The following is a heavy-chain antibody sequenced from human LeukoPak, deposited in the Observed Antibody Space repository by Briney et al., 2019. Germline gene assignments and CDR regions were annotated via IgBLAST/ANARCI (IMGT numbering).Heavy chain of an antibody. CDR3: TKSVAGRLDY. V-gene: IGHV3-23*01. D-gene: IGHD6-13*01. Sequence: GGSLRLSCAASGLSFSSYAMSWVRQAPGKGLEWVSVISGNGDSTHYADAVKGRFTSYRDNSMNTLYLQMNSLRAEDTAVYYCTKSVAGRLDYWGQGSLVTVSS. J-gene: IGHJ4*02. CDR1: GLSFSSYA. CDR2: ISGNGDST.